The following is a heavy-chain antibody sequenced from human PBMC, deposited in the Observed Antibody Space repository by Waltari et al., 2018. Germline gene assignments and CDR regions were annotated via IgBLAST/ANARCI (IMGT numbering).Heavy chain of an antibody. J-gene: IGHJ4*02. CDR3: ATERNRYFDY. CDR1: GFSFHGYS. Sequence: EVQLVESGGVVVQPGGSLRLSCAGSGFSFHGYSMHWVRQAPGKGLEWVSLITWDGGNTFYADSVKGRFTVSRDNSKNSLYLQMNSLRTEDTALYYCATERNRYFDYWGQGTLVTVSS. CDR2: ITWDGGNT. V-gene: IGHV3-43*01. D-gene: IGHD1-1*01.